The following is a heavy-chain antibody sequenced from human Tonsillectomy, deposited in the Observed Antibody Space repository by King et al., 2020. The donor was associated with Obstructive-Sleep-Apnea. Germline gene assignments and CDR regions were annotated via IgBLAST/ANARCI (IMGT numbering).Heavy chain of an antibody. Sequence: VQLVESGGGVVQPGRSLRLSCAASGFTFSSYAMHWVRQAPGKGLEWVAVISYDGSNKYYADSLKGRFTISRDNSKNTLYLQMNSLRAEDTAVYYCASSSSWSYYFDYWGQGTLVTVSS. CDR2: ISYDGSNK. J-gene: IGHJ4*02. CDR1: GFTFSSYA. V-gene: IGHV3-30-3*01. CDR3: ASSSSWSYYFDY. D-gene: IGHD6-13*01.